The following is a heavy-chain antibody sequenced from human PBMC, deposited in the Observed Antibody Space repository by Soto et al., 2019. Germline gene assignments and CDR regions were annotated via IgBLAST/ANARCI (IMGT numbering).Heavy chain of an antibody. CDR3: ARHGYNYGGAYFDY. J-gene: IGHJ4*02. Sequence: GASVKVSCKASGFTFTSSAVQWVRQARGQRLEWIGWIVVGSGNTNYAQKFQERVTITRDMSTSTAYMELSSLRAEDTAVYYCARHGYNYGGAYFDYWGQGTLVTVSS. D-gene: IGHD5-18*01. CDR1: GFTFTSSA. V-gene: IGHV1-58*01. CDR2: IVVGSGNT.